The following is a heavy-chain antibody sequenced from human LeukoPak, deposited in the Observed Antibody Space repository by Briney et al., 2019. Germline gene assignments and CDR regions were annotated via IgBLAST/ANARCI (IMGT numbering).Heavy chain of an antibody. CDR1: GFTASTIY. V-gene: IGHV3-53*01. D-gene: IGHD2-21*01. Sequence: GGSLRLSCAASGFTASTIYMTWVRQAPGKGLGWVSVIFSGGNTYYADSVQGRFTISRDNSKNMLYLQMNGLRADDTAVYYCARGGVGMYYFDFWGQGTLVTVSS. CDR2: IFSGGNT. CDR3: ARGGVGMYYFDF. J-gene: IGHJ4*02.